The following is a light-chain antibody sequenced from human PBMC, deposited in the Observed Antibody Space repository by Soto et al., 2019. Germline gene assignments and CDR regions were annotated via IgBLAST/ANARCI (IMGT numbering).Light chain of an antibody. CDR3: CSYAGSSTYV. V-gene: IGLV2-23*01. Sequence: QSALTQPASVSGSPGQSITISCTGTSSDVGSYNLVSWYQQHPHKAPKLMIYEGSKPPSGVSNRFSGSKSGNTASLTISGLQAEDEADYYCCSYAGSSTYVFGTGTKLTVL. CDR2: EGS. J-gene: IGLJ1*01. CDR1: SSDVGSYNL.